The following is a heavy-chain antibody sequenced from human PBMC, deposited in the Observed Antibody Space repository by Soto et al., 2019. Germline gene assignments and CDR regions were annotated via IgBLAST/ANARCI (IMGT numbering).Heavy chain of an antibody. D-gene: IGHD2-8*01. CDR2: ISGSGGST. CDR3: AKDRQSGVYAIPDY. CDR1: GFSFTKHA. V-gene: IGHV3-23*01. J-gene: IGHJ4*02. Sequence: EVHLLESGGGFVQPGGSLRLSCAASGFSFTKHAMSWVRQAPGKGLEWVSVISGSGGSTYYADSVKGRFTISRDNSKNTLYLQMNSLRAEDTAVYYCAKDRQSGVYAIPDYWGQGTLVTVSS.